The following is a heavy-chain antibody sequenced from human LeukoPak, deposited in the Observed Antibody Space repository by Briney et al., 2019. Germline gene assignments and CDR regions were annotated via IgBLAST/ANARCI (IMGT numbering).Heavy chain of an antibody. D-gene: IGHD2-2*01. CDR2: IIPIFGTA. J-gene: IGHJ6*02. Sequence: GASVKVSCKASGGTFSSYAISWVRQAPGQGLEWMGGIIPIFGTANYAQKFQGRVTITADESTSTAYVELSSLRSEDTAVYYCARVADIVVVPAAAGYYGMDVWGQGTTVTVSS. CDR3: ARVADIVVVPAAAGYYGMDV. CDR1: GGTFSSYA. V-gene: IGHV1-69*01.